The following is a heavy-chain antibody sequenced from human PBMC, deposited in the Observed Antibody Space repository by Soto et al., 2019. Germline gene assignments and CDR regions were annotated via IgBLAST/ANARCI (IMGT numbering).Heavy chain of an antibody. CDR2: IWNDGSNE. CDR3: ARDQTDSGGYSDS. D-gene: IGHD3-22*01. CDR1: GLTFSSYG. J-gene: IGHJ4*02. Sequence: LRLSCEASGLTFSSYGMHWVRQAPGKGLEWVATIWNDGSNEYYADSVKGRFTISRDNSKNTLYLQVSNLRAEDTAVYFCARDQTDSGGYSDSWGQGTLVTVSS. V-gene: IGHV3-33*01.